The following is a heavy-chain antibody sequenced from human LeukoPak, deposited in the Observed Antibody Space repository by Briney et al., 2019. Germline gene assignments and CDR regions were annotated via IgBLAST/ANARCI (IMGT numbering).Heavy chain of an antibody. CDR3: ARAGSLIGPYYFDY. V-gene: IGHV4-59*01. D-gene: IGHD3-22*01. Sequence: PSETLSLTCTVSGGSISSYYWSWIRQPPGKGLEWIGYIYYSGSTNYNPSLKSRVTISVDTSKNQFSLKLSSVTAADTAVYYCARAGSLIGPYYFDYWGQGTLVTVSS. J-gene: IGHJ4*02. CDR1: GGSISSYY. CDR2: IYYSGST.